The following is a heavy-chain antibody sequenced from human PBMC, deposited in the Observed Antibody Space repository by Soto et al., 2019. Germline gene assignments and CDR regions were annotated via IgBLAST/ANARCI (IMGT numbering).Heavy chain of an antibody. CDR3: ARTPLNHDPIYYMDV. Sequence: ASVKVSCKASGYTFTSYGISWVRQAPGQGLEWMGWISAYNGYTSYAQKLQDRVTMTTDTSTSTAYMELRSLRSDDTAVYRCARTPLNHDPIYYMDVWGKGTTVTVSS. D-gene: IGHD3-3*01. J-gene: IGHJ6*03. CDR2: ISAYNGYT. V-gene: IGHV1-18*01. CDR1: GYTFTSYG.